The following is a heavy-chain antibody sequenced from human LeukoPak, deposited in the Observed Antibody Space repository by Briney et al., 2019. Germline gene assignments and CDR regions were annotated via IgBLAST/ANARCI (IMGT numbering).Heavy chain of an antibody. V-gene: IGHV4-59*01. CDR3: ARSRACELLAP. CDR1: GGSISSYY. CDR2: IFYSGST. Sequence: SETLSLTCNVSGGSISSYYWSWLRQPPGKGLEWSGYIFYSGSTHYNPSLKSRVTISVATSKTQFSLKLSSVTAADTAVYYCARSRACELLAPWGQGILVTVSS. J-gene: IGHJ5*02. D-gene: IGHD1-26*01.